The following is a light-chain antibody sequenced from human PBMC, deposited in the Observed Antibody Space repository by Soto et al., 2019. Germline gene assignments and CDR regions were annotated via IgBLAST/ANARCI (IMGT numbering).Light chain of an antibody. V-gene: IGKV3-15*01. J-gene: IGKJ1*01. CDR3: QQYNNWPRT. CDR2: GAS. Sequence: EIVLTQSPGTLSLSPGERATLSCRASQSVSSNLAWYQQKPGQAPRLLIYGASTRATGIPARFSGSGSGTEFTLTISSLQSEDVAVYYCQQYNNWPRTFGQGTKVDI. CDR1: QSVSSN.